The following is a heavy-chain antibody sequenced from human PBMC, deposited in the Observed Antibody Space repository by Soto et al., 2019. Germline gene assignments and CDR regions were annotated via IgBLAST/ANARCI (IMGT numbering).Heavy chain of an antibody. CDR1: GGSISSSNW. J-gene: IGHJ6*02. CDR3: ARDGTVAGRNYYYYYGMDV. D-gene: IGHD6-19*01. Sequence: QVQLQESGPGLVKPSGTLSLTCAVSGGSISSSNWWSWVRQPPGKGLEWIGEIYHSGSTNYNPSLTSRVTISVDKSKNQFSLKLSSVTAADTAVYYCARDGTVAGRNYYYYYGMDVWGQGTTVTVSS. V-gene: IGHV4-4*02. CDR2: IYHSGST.